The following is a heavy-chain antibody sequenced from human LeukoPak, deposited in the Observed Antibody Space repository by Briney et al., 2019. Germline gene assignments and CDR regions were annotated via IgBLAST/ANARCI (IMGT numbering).Heavy chain of an antibody. Sequence: GGSLRLSCAASGFTFSHHSMNWIRQDPGKGLEWVAVISYDGRVTYYADSVRGRFTISRDNSKNIQYLQMNNMTPGDTAVYFCAREMTTKGQFDSWGRGTLVTVSS. CDR2: ISYDGRVT. D-gene: IGHD1-1*01. V-gene: IGHV3-30*04. CDR1: GFTFSHHS. J-gene: IGHJ4*01. CDR3: AREMTTKGQFDS.